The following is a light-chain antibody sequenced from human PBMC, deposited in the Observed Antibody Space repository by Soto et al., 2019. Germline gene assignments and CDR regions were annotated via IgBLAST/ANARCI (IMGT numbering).Light chain of an antibody. V-gene: IGKV1-39*01. CDR3: QQSYRTPRT. CDR1: QSIYNY. Sequence: DVQMTQSPSSLSASVGDRVTISCRASQSIYNYLNWYQQKPGKAPKLLIYAASSLQGGVPSRFSGSGSGTDFTLAISSLQPEDFATYYCQQSYRTPRTFGQGTKVEIK. J-gene: IGKJ1*01. CDR2: AAS.